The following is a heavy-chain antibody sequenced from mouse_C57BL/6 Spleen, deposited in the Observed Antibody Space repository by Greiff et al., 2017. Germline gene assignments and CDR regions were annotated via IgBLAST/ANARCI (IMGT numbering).Heavy chain of an antibody. CDR2: INPNNGGT. CDR1: GYTFTDYN. V-gene: IGHV1-22*01. CDR3: VSHSTGAMDY. J-gene: IGHJ4*01. D-gene: IGHD1-1*01. Sequence: EVKLVESGPELVKPGASVKMSCKASGYTFTDYNMHWVKQSHGKSLEWIGYINPNNGGTSYNQKFKGKATLTVNKSSSTAYMELRSLTSEDSAVYYCVSHSTGAMDYWGQGTSVTVSS.